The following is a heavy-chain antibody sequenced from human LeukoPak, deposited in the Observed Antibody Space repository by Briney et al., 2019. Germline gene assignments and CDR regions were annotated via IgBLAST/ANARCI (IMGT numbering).Heavy chain of an antibody. CDR1: GFTFSNYN. D-gene: IGHD3-22*01. V-gene: IGHV3-21*01. J-gene: IGHJ4*02. CDR2: ITSSGTYT. CDR3: AKDMESAYDCSGYYSPFDS. Sequence: GGSLRLSCADSGFTFSNYNMNWVRQAPGKAMEWVSSITSSGTYTFYADSVKGRFTISRDNAKNSLYLQMDSLGPEDTAVYYCAKDMESAYDCSGYYSPFDSWAQGTLVTVSS.